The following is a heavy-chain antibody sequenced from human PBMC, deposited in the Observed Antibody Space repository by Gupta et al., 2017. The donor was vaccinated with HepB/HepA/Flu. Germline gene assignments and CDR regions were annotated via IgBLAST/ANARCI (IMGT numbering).Heavy chain of an antibody. CDR2: INPNSGGT. CDR3: ARGLSSGWYTGDNWFDP. CDR1: GYTFTGYY. D-gene: IGHD6-19*01. J-gene: IGHJ5*02. Sequence: QVQLVQSGAEVKKPGASVKVSCKASGYTFTGYYMHWVRQAPGQGLEWMGWINPNSGGTNYAQKFQGRVTMTRDTSISTAYMELSRLRSDDTAVYYCARGLSSGWYTGDNWFDPWGQGTLVTVSS. V-gene: IGHV1-2*02.